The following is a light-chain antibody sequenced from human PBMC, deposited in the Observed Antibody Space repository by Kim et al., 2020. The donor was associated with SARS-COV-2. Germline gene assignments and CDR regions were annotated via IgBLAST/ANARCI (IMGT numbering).Light chain of an antibody. V-gene: IGKV1-27*01. Sequence: DIQMTQSPSSLSASVGDRVTISCRASQGISSSLAWYQQKPGKAPNLLIYGASTLQSGVPSRFSGSRSGTDFTLTISSLQPEDVATYYCQQYDSAPRTFGQGTKVDIK. CDR2: GAS. CDR1: QGISSS. J-gene: IGKJ1*01. CDR3: QQYDSAPRT.